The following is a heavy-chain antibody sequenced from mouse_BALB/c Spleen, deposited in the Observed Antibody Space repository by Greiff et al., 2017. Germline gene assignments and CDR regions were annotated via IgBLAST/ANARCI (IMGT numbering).Heavy chain of an antibody. J-gene: IGHJ4*01. CDR3: ARGDYDGYAMDY. Sequence: EVQGVESGAELVKPGASVKLSCTASGFNIKDTYMHWVKQRPEQGLEWIGRIDPANGNTKYDPKFQGKATITADTSSNTAYLQLSSLTSEDTAVYYCARGDYDGYAMDYWGQGTSVTVSS. CDR2: IDPANGNT. V-gene: IGHV14-3*02. CDR1: GFNIKDTY. D-gene: IGHD2-4*01.